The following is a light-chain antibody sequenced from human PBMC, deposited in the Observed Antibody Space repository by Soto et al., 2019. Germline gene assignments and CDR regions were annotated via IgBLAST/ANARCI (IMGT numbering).Light chain of an antibody. J-gene: IGKJ5*01. CDR3: QQHNGYAPIT. CDR2: DAS. Sequence: DIQMTQSPSTLSASVGDRVTITCRASQSISGWLAWYQQKPGKAPKLLIYDASTLKIGVPSRFSGSGSGTEFTLTISRLQSDDFATYYCQQHNGYAPITFGQGTRLEIK. V-gene: IGKV1-5*01. CDR1: QSISGW.